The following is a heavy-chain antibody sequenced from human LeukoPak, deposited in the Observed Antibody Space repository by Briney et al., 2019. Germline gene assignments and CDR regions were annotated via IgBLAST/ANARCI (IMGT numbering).Heavy chain of an antibody. CDR1: GFTFSSYS. Sequence: GGSLRLSWAAAGFTFSSYSMNWVRQAPGKGLEWVSSISSSSSYIYYADSVKGRFTISRDNAKNSLYLQMNSLRAEDTAVYDCASYSRGYYPSFDYWGQGTLVAVSS. CDR3: ASYSRGYYPSFDY. D-gene: IGHD3-22*01. CDR2: ISSSSSYI. V-gene: IGHV3-21*01. J-gene: IGHJ4*02.